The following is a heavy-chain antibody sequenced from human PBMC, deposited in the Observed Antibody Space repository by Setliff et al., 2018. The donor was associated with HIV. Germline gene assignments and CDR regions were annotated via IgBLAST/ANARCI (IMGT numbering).Heavy chain of an antibody. CDR2: INTDGSTT. CDR1: GFSFSSYW. J-gene: IGHJ3*02. D-gene: IGHD6-19*01. CDR3: ARDPPGIAVAGTDI. Sequence: GGSLRLSCAAPGFSFSSYWMSWVRQAPGKGLVWVSRINTDGSTTTYADSVKGRFTISRDNSKNTLYLQMKTLRVEDTAVYYCARDPPGIAVAGTDIWGQGTMVTVS. V-gene: IGHV3-74*01.